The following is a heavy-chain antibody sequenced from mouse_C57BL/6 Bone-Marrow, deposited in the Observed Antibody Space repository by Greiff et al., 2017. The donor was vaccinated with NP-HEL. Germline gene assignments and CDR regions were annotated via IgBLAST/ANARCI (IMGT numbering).Heavy chain of an antibody. J-gene: IGHJ4*01. D-gene: IGHD1-1*01. CDR2: ILSGGST. CDR3: ARNEITTVVANYAMDY. CDR1: GFSLTSPG. Sequence: VQLQQSGPGLVQPSQSPSIPCPVSGFSLTSPGVHWVRPSPGKGLEWLGVILSGGSTDYNAAFISRLSISKDNSKSQVFFKMNSLQADDTAIYYCARNEITTVVANYAMDYWGQGTSVTVSS. V-gene: IGHV2-2*01.